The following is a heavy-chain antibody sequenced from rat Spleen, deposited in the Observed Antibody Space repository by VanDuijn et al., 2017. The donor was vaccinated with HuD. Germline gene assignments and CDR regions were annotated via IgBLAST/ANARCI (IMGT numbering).Heavy chain of an antibody. Sequence: EVQLVESDGGLVQPGRSLKLSCAASGFTFSDYGMAWVRQAPKNGLEWVASINWGGSNNYYPDNVKGRFTISRNNAKSTLYLQMDSLRSEDTATYYCATHPGIPRGWFAYWGQGVMVTVSS. CDR2: INWGGSNN. CDR3: ATHPGIPRGWFAY. D-gene: IGHD1-4*01. J-gene: IGHJ2*01. V-gene: IGHV5-7*01. CDR1: GFTFSDYG.